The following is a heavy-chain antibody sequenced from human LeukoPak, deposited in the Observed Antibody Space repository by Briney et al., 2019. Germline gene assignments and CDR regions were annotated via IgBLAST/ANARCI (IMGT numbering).Heavy chain of an antibody. CDR1: GFTFSSYW. Sequence: PGGSLRLSCAASGFTFSSYWMSWVRQAPGKGLEWVANINRDGSEKYYVDSVKGRFTISRDNAKNSLYLQMSSLRAEDTAVYFCARDTSGLDYWGQGTLVTVSP. V-gene: IGHV3-7*04. J-gene: IGHJ4*02. D-gene: IGHD3-16*01. CDR3: ARDTSGLDY. CDR2: INRDGSEK.